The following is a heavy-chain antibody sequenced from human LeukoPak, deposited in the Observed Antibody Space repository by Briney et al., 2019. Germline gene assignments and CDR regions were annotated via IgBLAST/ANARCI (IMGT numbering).Heavy chain of an antibody. Sequence: GGSLRLSCAASGFTFSSYGMHWVRQAPGKGLEWVAFIRYDGSNEYYADSVKGRFTISRDNSKNRLSLQMNSLRAEDTAVYYCAKDPGGSSGYFDYWGQGTLVTVSS. V-gene: IGHV3-30*02. CDR3: AKDPGGSSGYFDY. J-gene: IGHJ4*02. CDR1: GFTFSSYG. CDR2: IRYDGSNE. D-gene: IGHD3-22*01.